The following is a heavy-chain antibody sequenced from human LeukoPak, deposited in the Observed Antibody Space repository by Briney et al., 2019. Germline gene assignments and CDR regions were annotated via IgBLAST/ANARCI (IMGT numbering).Heavy chain of an antibody. CDR3: ATNGWYCLDH. CDR1: GGSISSDNW. D-gene: IGHD6-19*01. CDR2: IYHSGST. V-gene: IGHV4-4*02. J-gene: IGHJ1*01. Sequence: SGTLSLTRAVSGGSISSDNWGGLGRPPPGGGLEWIGEIYHSGSTNYNPSLQSRVTISVDKSNNHFSLRLTSVTAADTAVYYCATNGWYCLDHWGQGALVTVSS.